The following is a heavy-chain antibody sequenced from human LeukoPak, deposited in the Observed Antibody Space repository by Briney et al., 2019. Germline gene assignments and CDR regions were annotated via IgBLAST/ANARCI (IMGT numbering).Heavy chain of an antibody. D-gene: IGHD3-22*01. V-gene: IGHV3-11*04. CDR3: ARDSTPDYDSSGYYSDAFDI. CDR1: GGSFSGYY. CDR2: ISSSGSTI. Sequence: LSLTCAVYGGSFSGYYWSWIRQAPGKGLEWVSYISSSGSTIYYADSVKGRFTISRDNDKNSLYLQMNSLRAEDTAVYYCARDSTPDYDSSGYYSDAFDIWGQGTMVTVSS. J-gene: IGHJ3*02.